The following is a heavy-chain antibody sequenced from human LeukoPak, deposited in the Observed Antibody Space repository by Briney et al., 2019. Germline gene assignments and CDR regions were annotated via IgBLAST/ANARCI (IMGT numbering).Heavy chain of an antibody. Sequence: ASVKVSCKSSGYTLTGYYMHWLRQAPGQGLEWMGWINPNSGDTNYAQKFQGRVTMTRDTSISTAYMELSRLTSDDTAVYYCAKNPYEYYFDYWGQGTLVTVSS. CDR3: AKNPYEYYFDY. CDR2: INPNSGDT. CDR1: GYTLTGYY. J-gene: IGHJ4*02. D-gene: IGHD5-12*01. V-gene: IGHV1-2*02.